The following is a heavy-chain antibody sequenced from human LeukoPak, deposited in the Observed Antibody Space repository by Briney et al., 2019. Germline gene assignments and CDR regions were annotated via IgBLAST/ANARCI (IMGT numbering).Heavy chain of an antibody. D-gene: IGHD5-18*01. J-gene: IGHJ4*02. CDR1: GFTFSRYG. Sequence: GRSLRLSCAASGFTFSRYGMHWVRQAPGKGLEWMAVIWYDGSNKYYADSVKGRFTISRDNSKNTLYLQMNSLRAEDTAVYYCAREGYSYGYYFDYWGQGTLVTVSS. CDR2: IWYDGSNK. V-gene: IGHV3-33*01. CDR3: AREGYSYGYYFDY.